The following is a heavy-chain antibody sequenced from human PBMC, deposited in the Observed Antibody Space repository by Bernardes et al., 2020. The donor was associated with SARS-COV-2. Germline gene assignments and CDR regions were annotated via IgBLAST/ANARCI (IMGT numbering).Heavy chain of an antibody. CDR2: VGASSGST. D-gene: IGHD6-13*01. CDR3: AKGYQSESSSWFAGFDI. CDR1: GFTFNTYA. Sequence: GGSLRLSCAASGFTFNTYAMSWVRQAPGKGLEWVSGVGASSGSTEYADSVKGRFTISRDNSNNILYLQMNSLRAADAAVYYRAKGYQSESSSWFAGFDIWGQGTAVTVSS. J-gene: IGHJ3*02. V-gene: IGHV3-23*01.